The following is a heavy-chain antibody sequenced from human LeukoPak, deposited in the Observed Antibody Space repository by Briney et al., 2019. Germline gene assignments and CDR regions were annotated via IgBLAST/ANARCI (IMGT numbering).Heavy chain of an antibody. V-gene: IGHV1-2*02. J-gene: IGHJ4*02. Sequence: GASVKVSCKASGYTFTGYYMHWVRQAPGQGLEWMGWIDPNSGGTNYAQKFQGRVAMTRDTSISTAYMELTRLRSDDTAVYYCARDNGDYWFDYWGQGTLVTVSS. CDR1: GYTFTGYY. CDR3: ARDNGDYWFDY. D-gene: IGHD4-17*01. CDR2: IDPNSGGT.